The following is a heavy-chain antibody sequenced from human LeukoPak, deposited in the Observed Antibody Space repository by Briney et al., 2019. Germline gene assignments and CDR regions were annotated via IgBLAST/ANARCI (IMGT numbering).Heavy chain of an antibody. CDR1: GFTFSSYW. D-gene: IGHD6-19*01. V-gene: IGHV3-7*03. J-gene: IGHJ4*02. Sequence: GGSLRLSCAASGFTFSSYWMSWVRQAPGKGLEWVADIKQDGSEKYYVDSVKGRFTISRDNAKNSLYLQMNSLRAEDTAVYYCARDTGLAHFDYWGQGTLVTVSS. CDR2: IKQDGSEK. CDR3: ARDTGLAHFDY.